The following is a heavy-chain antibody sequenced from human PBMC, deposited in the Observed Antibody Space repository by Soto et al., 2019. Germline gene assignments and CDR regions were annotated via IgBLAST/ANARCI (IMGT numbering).Heavy chain of an antibody. V-gene: IGHV3-33*01. D-gene: IGHD6-13*01. CDR1: GVTFSSYG. CDR3: ARDPSSIAAAGTTEYYYYYYGMDV. CDR2: IWYDGSNK. J-gene: IGHJ6*02. Sequence: PGGSLRLSCAASGVTFSSYGMHWVRQAPGKGLEWVAVIWYDGSNKYYADSVKGRFTISRDNSKNTLYLQMNSLRAEDTAVYYCARDPSSIAAAGTTEYYYYYYGMDVWGQGTTVTVSS.